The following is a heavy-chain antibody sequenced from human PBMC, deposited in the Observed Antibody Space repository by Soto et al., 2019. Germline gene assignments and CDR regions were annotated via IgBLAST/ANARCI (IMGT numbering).Heavy chain of an antibody. CDR2: IWSNGINK. Sequence: QVQLVESGGGVVQPGRSLRLSCTASEFTFRSYGMHWVRQAPGKGLEWVALIWSNGINKYYADSVKGRFTISRDNSKNTLYLQLNSLRVDDTAVYYCAREGAADGFDYWGQGTRVTVSS. D-gene: IGHD6-13*01. CDR1: EFTFRSYG. CDR3: AREGAADGFDY. J-gene: IGHJ4*02. V-gene: IGHV3-33*01.